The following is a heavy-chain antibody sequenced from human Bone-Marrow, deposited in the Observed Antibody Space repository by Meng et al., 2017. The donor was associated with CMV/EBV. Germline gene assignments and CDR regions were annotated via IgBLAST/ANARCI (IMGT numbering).Heavy chain of an antibody. CDR1: GGSFSGCY. J-gene: IGHJ1*01. V-gene: IGHV4-34*01. Sequence: SETLSLTCAVYGGSFSGCYWSWIRQPPGKGLEWIGEINHSGSTNYNPSLKSRVTISVDTSKNQFSLKLSSVTAADTAVYYCARGRMTAASLAYWGQGTLVTVSS. CDR3: ARGRMTAASLAY. CDR2: INHSGST. D-gene: IGHD6-13*01.